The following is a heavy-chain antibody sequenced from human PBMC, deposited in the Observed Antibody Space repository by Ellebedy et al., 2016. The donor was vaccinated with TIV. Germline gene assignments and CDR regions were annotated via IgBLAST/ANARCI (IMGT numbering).Heavy chain of an antibody. CDR2: ISNSGDNT. D-gene: IGHD1-1*01. CDR3: AKETHLAGTVYFDY. J-gene: IGHJ4*02. CDR1: GFSFSSYP. Sequence: GESLKISCAASGFSFSSYPMSWVRQAPGKGLEWVLAISNSGDNTYYSDSVKGRFTISRDNSKNTVDLQMNSLRAEDTAIYYCAKETHLAGTVYFDYWGQGTLVTVSS. V-gene: IGHV3-23*01.